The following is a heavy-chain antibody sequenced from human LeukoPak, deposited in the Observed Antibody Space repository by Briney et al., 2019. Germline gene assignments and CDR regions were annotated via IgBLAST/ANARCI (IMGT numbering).Heavy chain of an antibody. V-gene: IGHV1-18*01. CDR3: ATGLRGVWYFDY. D-gene: IGHD3-10*01. CDR2: ISAYNGNT. Sequence: ASVRVSCKASGYTFTSYGLSWVRQAPGQGLEWMGWISAYNGNTNYAQKLEGRVTMTTDTSTSTAYMELRSLRSDDTAVYYCATGLRGVWYFDYWGQGTLVTVSS. J-gene: IGHJ4*02. CDR1: GYTFTSYG.